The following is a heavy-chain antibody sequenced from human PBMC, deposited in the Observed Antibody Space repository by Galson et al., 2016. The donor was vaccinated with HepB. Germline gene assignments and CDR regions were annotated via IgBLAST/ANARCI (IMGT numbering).Heavy chain of an antibody. CDR3: AKGRGPRLTTVVTREDACFYYNMDV. D-gene: IGHD4-11*01. CDR1: GFTFTSYA. Sequence: SLRLSCAASGFTFTSYAMSWVRQPPGKGLDWVSAISGGGSNTFYADSVKGRFTISRDSSSNTLYLHMNSLRAEDTAVYYCAKGRGPRLTTVVTREDACFYYNMDVWGKGTTVTVSS. J-gene: IGHJ6*03. V-gene: IGHV3-23*01. CDR2: ISGGGSNT.